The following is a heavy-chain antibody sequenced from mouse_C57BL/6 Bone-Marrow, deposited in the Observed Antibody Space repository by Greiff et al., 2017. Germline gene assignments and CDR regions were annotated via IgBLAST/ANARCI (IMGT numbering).Heavy chain of an antibody. J-gene: IGHJ4*01. D-gene: IGHD2-5*01. CDR1: GYTFTSYG. Sequence: VQLQQSGAELARPGASVKLSCKASGYTFTSYGISWVKQRTGQGLEWIGEIYPRSGNTYYNEKFKGKDTLTADKSSSTAYMELRSRTSEDSAVYFCARYSNYVNYAMDYWGQGTSVTVSS. V-gene: IGHV1-81*01. CDR2: IYPRSGNT. CDR3: ARYSNYVNYAMDY.